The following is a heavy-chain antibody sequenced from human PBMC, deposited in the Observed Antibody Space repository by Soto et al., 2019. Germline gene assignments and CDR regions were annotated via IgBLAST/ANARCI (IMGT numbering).Heavy chain of an antibody. J-gene: IGHJ4*02. CDR1: GGTFSSYT. CDR3: ARESGGDLPDY. Sequence: QVQLVHSGAEVKKPGSSVKVSCKASGGTFSSYTISWVRQAPGQGLEWMGRIIPILGIANYAQKFQGRVTITADKSTSTAYMELSSLRSEDTAVYYCARESGGDLPDYWGQGTLVTVSS. V-gene: IGHV1-69*04. CDR2: IIPILGIA. D-gene: IGHD4-17*01.